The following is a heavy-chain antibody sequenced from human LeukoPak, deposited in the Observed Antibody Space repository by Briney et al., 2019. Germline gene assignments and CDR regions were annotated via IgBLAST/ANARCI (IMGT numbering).Heavy chain of an antibody. CDR2: ISYDGSNK. J-gene: IGHJ6*02. CDR3: AREYSSSVAYYYGMDV. D-gene: IGHD6-6*01. V-gene: IGHV3-30-3*01. CDR1: AFTFSSYA. Sequence: PGGSRRLSCAASAFTFSSYAMDWVRQAPGKGLEWVAVISYDGSNKYYADSVKGRFTISRDNYKNTLYLQMNSLRAEDTAVYYCAREYSSSVAYYYGMDVWGQGTTVTVSS.